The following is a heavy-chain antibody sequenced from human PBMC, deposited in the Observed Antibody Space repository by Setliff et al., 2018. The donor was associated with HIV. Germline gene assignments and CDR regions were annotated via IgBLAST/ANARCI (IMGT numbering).Heavy chain of an antibody. CDR3: ARQGDYHILTGYYSGPHDAFDI. D-gene: IGHD3-9*01. CDR1: GYNFNTYW. J-gene: IGHJ3*02. Sequence: PGESLKISCRAFGYNFNTYWIDWVRQMPGKGLEWMGTIYPTDSDTKYNPSFQGRVTISADKSISTAYLQWSSLKASDTAMYYCARQGDYHILTGYYSGPHDAFDIWGQGTMVTVSS. CDR2: IYPTDSDT. V-gene: IGHV5-51*01.